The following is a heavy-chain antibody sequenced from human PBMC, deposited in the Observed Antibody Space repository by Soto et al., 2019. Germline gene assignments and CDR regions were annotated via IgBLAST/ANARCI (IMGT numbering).Heavy chain of an antibody. Sequence: SETLSLTCAVYGGSFSGYYWSWIRQPPGKGLEWIGEINHSGSTNYNPSLKSRVTMSVDTSKNQFSLKLSSVPAADTAVYYCARAPFSSGWYAFDIWGQGTMVTVSS. CDR1: GGSFSGYY. J-gene: IGHJ3*02. CDR3: ARAPFSSGWYAFDI. D-gene: IGHD6-19*01. V-gene: IGHV4-34*01. CDR2: INHSGST.